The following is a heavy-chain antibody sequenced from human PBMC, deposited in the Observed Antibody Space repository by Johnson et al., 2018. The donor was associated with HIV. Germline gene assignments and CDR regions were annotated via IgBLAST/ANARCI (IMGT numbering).Heavy chain of an antibody. J-gene: IGHJ3*02. Sequence: QVQLVESGGGVVQPGRSLRLSCAASGFTFSRYWLNWVRQAPGKGLEWVSFLQHDGTSKYYTDSVKGRFTITRDNSKNTVYLQMNRLRAEDTAVYYCARDRAEVDDPNDAFDIWGQGTVVTVSS. D-gene: IGHD1-1*01. CDR3: ARDRAEVDDPNDAFDI. CDR1: GFTFSRYW. V-gene: IGHV3-33*08. CDR2: LQHDGTSK.